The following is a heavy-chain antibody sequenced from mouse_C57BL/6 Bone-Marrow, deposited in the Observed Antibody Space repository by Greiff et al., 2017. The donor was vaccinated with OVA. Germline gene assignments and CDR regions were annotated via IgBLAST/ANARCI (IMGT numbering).Heavy chain of an antibody. J-gene: IGHJ1*03. CDR1: GYSITSGYY. D-gene: IGHD2-12*01. V-gene: IGHV3-6*01. CDR3: ARDGYSHV. Sequence: EVQLQESGPGLVKPSQSLSLTCSVTGYSITSGYYWNWIRQFPGNKLEWMGYISYDGSNNYNPSLKNRISITRDTSKNQFFLKLNSVTTEDTATYYCARDGYSHVWGTGTTVTVSS. CDR2: ISYDGSN.